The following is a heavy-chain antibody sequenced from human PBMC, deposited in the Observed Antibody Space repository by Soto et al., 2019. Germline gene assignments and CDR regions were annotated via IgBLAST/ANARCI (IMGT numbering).Heavy chain of an antibody. V-gene: IGHV4-34*01. CDR3: ARLKPTIFGPFDY. CDR1: GGSFSGYY. J-gene: IGHJ4*02. D-gene: IGHD3-3*01. Sequence: SETLSLTCAVYGGSFSGYYWSWIRQPPGKGLEWIGEINHSGSTNYNPSLKSRVTISVDTSKNQFSLKLSSVTAADTAVYYCARLKPTIFGPFDYWGQVTLVTVSS. CDR2: INHSGST.